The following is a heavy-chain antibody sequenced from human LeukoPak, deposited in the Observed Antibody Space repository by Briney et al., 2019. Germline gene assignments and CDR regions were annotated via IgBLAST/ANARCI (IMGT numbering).Heavy chain of an antibody. CDR2: IYYSGST. J-gene: IGHJ4*02. CDR3: ARGKRDARFDY. Sequence: SETLSLTCTVSGGSTSSSSYYWGWIRQPPGKGLEWIGSIYYSGSTYYNPSLKSRVTISVDTSKNQFSLKLSSVTAADTAVYYCARGKRDARFDYWGQGTLVTVSS. V-gene: IGHV4-39*01. CDR1: GGSTSSSSYY. D-gene: IGHD5-24*01.